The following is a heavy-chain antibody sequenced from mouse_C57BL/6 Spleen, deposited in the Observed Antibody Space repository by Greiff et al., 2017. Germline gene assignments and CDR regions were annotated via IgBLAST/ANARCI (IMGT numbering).Heavy chain of an antibody. CDR2: ISSGSSTI. CDR1: GFTFSDYG. CDR3: ARNYGSSFDV. J-gene: IGHJ1*03. D-gene: IGHD1-1*01. Sequence: EVHLVESGGGLVKPGGSLSLSCAASGFTFSDYGMHWVRQAPEKGLEWVAYISSGSSTIYYADTVKGRFTISRDNAKNTLFLQMTSLRSEDTALYYWARNYGSSFDVWGTGTTVTVSS. V-gene: IGHV5-17*01.